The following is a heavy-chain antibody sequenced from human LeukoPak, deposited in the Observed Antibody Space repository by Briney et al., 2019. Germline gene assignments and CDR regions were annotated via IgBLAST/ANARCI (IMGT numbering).Heavy chain of an antibody. V-gene: IGHV3-74*01. Sequence: GGSLRLSSVASEFTFWMHWVRQAPGKGLVWVSQINSDGSTTTYADSVRGRFTVSRDNAKNTLYLQMNNLGAEDTAVYYCGNLDWGQGTLVTVSS. J-gene: IGHJ4*02. CDR1: EFTFW. CDR3: GNLD. CDR2: INSDGSTT.